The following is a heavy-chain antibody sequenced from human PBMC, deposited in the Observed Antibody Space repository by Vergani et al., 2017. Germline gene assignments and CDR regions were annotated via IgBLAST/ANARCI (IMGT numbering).Heavy chain of an antibody. J-gene: IGHJ3*02. D-gene: IGHD2-2*01. Sequence: QVQLVQSGAEVKKPGASVKVSCKASGYTFTSYGISWVRQAPGQGLEWMGWISAYNGNTNYAQKLQGRVTMTTDTSTSTAYMELRSLRSDDTAVYYCARDRWDIVVVPAALEGGAFDIWGQGTMVTVSS. V-gene: IGHV1-18*01. CDR2: ISAYNGNT. CDR3: ARDRWDIVVVPAALEGGAFDI. CDR1: GYTFTSYG.